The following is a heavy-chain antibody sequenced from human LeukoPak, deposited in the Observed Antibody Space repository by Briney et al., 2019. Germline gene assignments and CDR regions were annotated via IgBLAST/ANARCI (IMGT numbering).Heavy chain of an antibody. CDR2: IYSGGAT. Sequence: GGSLRLSCAASGFIVSNSYMSWVRQAPGKGLEWVSVIYSGGATFYVDSVRGRFTISRDNSKNTLYLQMNSLRAEDTAVYYCARDGRGDPYYDSSGGGFDYWGQGTLVTVSS. J-gene: IGHJ4*02. CDR3: ARDGRGDPYYDSSGGGFDY. D-gene: IGHD3-22*01. CDR1: GFIVSNSY. V-gene: IGHV3-53*01.